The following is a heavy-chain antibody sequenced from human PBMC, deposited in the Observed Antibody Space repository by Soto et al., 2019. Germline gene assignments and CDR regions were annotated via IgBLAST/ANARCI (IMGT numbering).Heavy chain of an antibody. CDR1: GGTFSSYT. D-gene: IGHD2-2*01. CDR3: ARDRDIVVVPAAMGWFDP. V-gene: IGHV1-69*08. Sequence: QVQLVQSGAEVKKPGSSVKVSCKASGGTFSSYTISWVRQAPGQGLEWMGRIIPILGIANYAQKFQGRVTITADXSTTTXXMGLSSLRSEDTAVYYCARDRDIVVVPAAMGWFDPWGQGTLVTVSS. CDR2: IIPILGIA. J-gene: IGHJ5*02.